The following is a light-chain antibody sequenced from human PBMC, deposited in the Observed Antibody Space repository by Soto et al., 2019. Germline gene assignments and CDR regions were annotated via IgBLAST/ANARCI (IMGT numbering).Light chain of an antibody. CDR2: EVN. V-gene: IGLV2-14*01. J-gene: IGLJ1*01. CDR1: SIDIGVYNY. CDR3: SSYTTSNTYV. Sequence: QSVLTQPASVSGSPGQSITFSCTGTSIDIGVYNYVSWYQQHPGKAPKLMIYEVNNRPSGVSNRFSGSKSGNTASLTISGLQAEDEADYYCSSYTTSNTYVFGTGTKVTVL.